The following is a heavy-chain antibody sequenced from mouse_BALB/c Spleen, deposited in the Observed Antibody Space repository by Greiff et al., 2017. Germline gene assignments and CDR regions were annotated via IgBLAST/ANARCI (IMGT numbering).Heavy chain of an antibody. D-gene: IGHD1-1*02. Sequence: DVKLVESGGGLVQPGGSRKLSCAASGFTFSSFGMHWVRQAPEKGLEWVAYISSGSSTIYYADTVKGRFTISRDNPKNTLFLQMTSLRSEDTAMYYCARGLWPDYWGQGTTLTVSS. CDR1: GFTFSSFG. J-gene: IGHJ2*01. CDR3: ARGLWPDY. CDR2: ISSGSSTI. V-gene: IGHV5-17*02.